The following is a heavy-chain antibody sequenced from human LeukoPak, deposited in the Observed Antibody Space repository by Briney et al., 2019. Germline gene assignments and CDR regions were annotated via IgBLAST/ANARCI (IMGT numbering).Heavy chain of an antibody. J-gene: IGHJ6*02. CDR3: ARGSRRDYDFWSGPTYYGMDV. V-gene: IGHV1-2*02. CDR1: GYTFTGYY. Sequence: GASVKVSCKASGYTFTGYYMHWVRQAPGQGLEWMGWINPNSGGTNYAQKFQGRVTMTRNTSISTAYMELSSLRSEDTAVYYCARGSRRDYDFWSGPTYYGMDVWGQGTTVTVSS. CDR2: INPNSGGT. D-gene: IGHD3-3*01.